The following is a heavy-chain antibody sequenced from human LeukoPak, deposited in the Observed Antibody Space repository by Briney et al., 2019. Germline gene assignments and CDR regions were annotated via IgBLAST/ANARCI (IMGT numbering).Heavy chain of an antibody. CDR1: GYTFTSYG. CDR3: ARDGYDSSGYGGSDY. V-gene: IGHV1-18*01. Sequence: ASVKVSCKASGYTFTSYGISWVRQAPGQGLEWMGWISAYNGNTNYAQKLQGRVTMATDTSTSTAYMELRSLRSDDTAVYYCARDGYDSSGYGGSDYWGQGTLVTVSS. J-gene: IGHJ4*02. CDR2: ISAYNGNT. D-gene: IGHD3-22*01.